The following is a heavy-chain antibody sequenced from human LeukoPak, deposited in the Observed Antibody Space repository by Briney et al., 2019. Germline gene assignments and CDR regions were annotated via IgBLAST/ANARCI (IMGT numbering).Heavy chain of an antibody. CDR1: GFTFSSYA. Sequence: GGSLRLSCAASGFTFSSYAMSWVRQTPGKGLEWVSAISGSGGSTYYADSVKGRFTISRDNSKNTLYLQMNSLRAEDTAVYYCAKDAPVNIVVVPAANSWGQGTLVTVSS. J-gene: IGHJ4*02. V-gene: IGHV3-23*01. D-gene: IGHD2-2*01. CDR2: ISGSGGST. CDR3: AKDAPVNIVVVPAANS.